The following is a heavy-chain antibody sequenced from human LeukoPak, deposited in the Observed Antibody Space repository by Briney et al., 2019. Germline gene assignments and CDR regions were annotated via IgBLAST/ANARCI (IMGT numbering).Heavy chain of an antibody. D-gene: IGHD3-22*01. CDR3: ARASSTYYYDSSGYYPFDY. Sequence: PSQTLSLTCTVSGGSISSGDYYWSWIRQPPGKGLEWIGYIYYSGSTYYNPSLKSRVTISVDTSKNQFSLKLSSATAADTAVYYCARASSTYYYDSSGYYPFDYWGQGTLVTVSS. CDR2: IYYSGST. V-gene: IGHV4-30-4*01. J-gene: IGHJ4*02. CDR1: GGSISSGDYY.